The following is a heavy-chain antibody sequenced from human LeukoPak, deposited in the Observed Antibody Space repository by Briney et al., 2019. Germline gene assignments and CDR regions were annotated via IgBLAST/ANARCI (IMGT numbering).Heavy chain of an antibody. CDR3: AKDRRYYYGSGSYYRR. V-gene: IGHV3-23*01. CDR1: GFTFSSYA. D-gene: IGHD3-10*01. Sequence: GGSLRLSCAASGFTFSSYAMSWVRQAPGKGLEWVSAISGSGGSTYYADSVKGRFTISRDNSKNTLYLQMNSLRAEDTAVYYCAKDRRYYYGSGSYYRRWGQGTLVTVSS. CDR2: ISGSGGST. J-gene: IGHJ4*02.